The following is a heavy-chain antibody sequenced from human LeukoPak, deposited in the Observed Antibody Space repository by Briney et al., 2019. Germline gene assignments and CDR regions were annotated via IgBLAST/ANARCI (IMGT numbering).Heavy chain of an antibody. D-gene: IGHD2-15*01. V-gene: IGHV3-7*01. Sequence: GGSLRLSCAVSGFTFSAYWMSWVRQAPGKGLEWVANIKQDGSEKYYVDSVRGRFTISRDNAKHSLFLQMNSLRAEDTAVYYCARERSGSSCQDYWGQGTLVTVSS. J-gene: IGHJ4*02. CDR3: ARERSGSSCQDY. CDR1: GFTFSAYW. CDR2: IKQDGSEK.